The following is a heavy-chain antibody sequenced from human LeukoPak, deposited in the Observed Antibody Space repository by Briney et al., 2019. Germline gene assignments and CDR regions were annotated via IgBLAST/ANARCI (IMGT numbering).Heavy chain of an antibody. Sequence: SETLSLTCTVSGGSISSSSYYWGWIRQPPGKGLEWIGSIYYSGSTYYNPFLKSRVTISVDTSKNQFSLKLSSVTAADTAVYYCARIRGRRYYYYYYMDVWGKGTTVTISS. CDR1: GGSISSSSYY. V-gene: IGHV4-39*01. J-gene: IGHJ6*03. D-gene: IGHD1-26*01. CDR2: IYYSGST. CDR3: ARIRGRRYYYYYYMDV.